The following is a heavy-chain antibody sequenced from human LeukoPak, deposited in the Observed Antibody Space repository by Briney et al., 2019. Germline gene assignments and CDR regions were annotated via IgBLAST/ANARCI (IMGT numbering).Heavy chain of an antibody. J-gene: IGHJ4*02. CDR1: GFPFGSYA. CDR2: ITNIGVTT. Sequence: GGSLRLSCAASGFPFGSYAMSWVRQTPGKSLEWVSIITNIGVTTYYADSVRGRFTISRNNSKNILYLQMNSLTAEDTAIYYCVKLSSGSGSKFGFDAWGQGTLVTVSS. V-gene: IGHV3-23*01. CDR3: VKLSSGSGSKFGFDA. D-gene: IGHD6-19*01.